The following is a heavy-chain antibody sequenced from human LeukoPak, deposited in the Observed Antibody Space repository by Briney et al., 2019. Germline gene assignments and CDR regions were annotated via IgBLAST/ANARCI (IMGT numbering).Heavy chain of an antibody. Sequence: PGGSLRLPCAASGFTFTSYDMNWVRQAPGKGLEWVSYINTGGRTMYYADSVKGRFTISRDNAKNSLYLQMNSLRAEDTAVYYCARGPPLFDPWGQGTLVTVSS. V-gene: IGHV3-48*01. CDR1: GFTFTSYD. CDR3: ARGPPLFDP. CDR2: INTGGRTM. J-gene: IGHJ5*02.